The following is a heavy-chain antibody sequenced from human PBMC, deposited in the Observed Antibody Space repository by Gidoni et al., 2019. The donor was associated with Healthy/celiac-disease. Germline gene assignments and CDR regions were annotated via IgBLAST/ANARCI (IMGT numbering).Heavy chain of an antibody. D-gene: IGHD1-1*01. Sequence: SVSGDYWSWIRQPPGKGLAWIGEINHSGSTNYNPSLKSRVTISVDTSKNQFSLKLSSVTAADTAVYYCARGRNRVYFDYWGQGTLVTVSS. V-gene: IGHV4-34*01. CDR1: SVSGDY. J-gene: IGHJ4*02. CDR3: ARGRNRVYFDY. CDR2: INHSGST.